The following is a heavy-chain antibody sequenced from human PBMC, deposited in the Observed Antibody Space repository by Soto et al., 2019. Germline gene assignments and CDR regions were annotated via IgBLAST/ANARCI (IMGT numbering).Heavy chain of an antibody. CDR2: ISVYTGNT. D-gene: IGHD2-21*02. CDR1: GYTFTAYG. CDR3: ARGRAYCGGDCYLLDY. J-gene: IGHJ4*02. Sequence: ASVKVSCKASGYTFTAYGFNWVRQAPGQGLEWMGWISVYTGNTNYAQNLQGRVTMTTDTSTRTAYMELRGLRSDDTAVYYCARGRAYCGGDCYLLDYWGQGTPVTVPQ. V-gene: IGHV1-18*01.